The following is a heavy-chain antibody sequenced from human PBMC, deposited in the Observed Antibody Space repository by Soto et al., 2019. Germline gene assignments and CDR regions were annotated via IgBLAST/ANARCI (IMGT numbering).Heavy chain of an antibody. D-gene: IGHD6-6*01. V-gene: IGHV3-9*01. Sequence: LRLSCAASGFTFDDYAMHWVRQAPGKGLEWVSGISWNSGSIGYADSVKGRLTISRDNAKNSLYLQMNSLRAEDTALYYCAKGGGFGSSSYFDYWGQGTLVTVSS. CDR1: GFTFDDYA. J-gene: IGHJ4*02. CDR2: ISWNSGSI. CDR3: AKGGGFGSSSYFDY.